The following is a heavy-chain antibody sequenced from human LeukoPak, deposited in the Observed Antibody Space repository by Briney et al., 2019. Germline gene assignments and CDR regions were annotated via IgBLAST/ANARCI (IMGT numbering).Heavy chain of an antibody. CDR1: GGSISSGSYY. Sequence: SETLSLTCTVSGGSISSGSYYWSWIRQPPGKGLEWIGEINHSGSTNNNPPLKSRVAISVDTSKNQFSLRLSSVTAADTAVYYCARRDCSGGSCYFDYWGQGTLVTVSS. J-gene: IGHJ4*02. D-gene: IGHD2-15*01. CDR3: ARRDCSGGSCYFDY. CDR2: INHSGST. V-gene: IGHV4-39*07.